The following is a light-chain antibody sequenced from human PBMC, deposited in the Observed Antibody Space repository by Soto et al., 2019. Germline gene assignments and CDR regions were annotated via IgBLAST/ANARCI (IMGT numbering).Light chain of an antibody. CDR3: QHRAGWPPALT. V-gene: IGKV3-11*01. CDR1: QSVSNY. CDR2: DAS. Sequence: EIVLTQSPATLSLSPGERATLSCRASQSVSNYLAWYQQKTGQAPRLLIYDASNRATGIPARFSGSGSGTDFTLNISSLEPEDFAVYFCQHRAGWPPALTFGGGTKVDIK. J-gene: IGKJ4*01.